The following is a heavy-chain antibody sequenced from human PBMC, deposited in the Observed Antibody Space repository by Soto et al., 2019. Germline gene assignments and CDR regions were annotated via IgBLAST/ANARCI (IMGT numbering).Heavy chain of an antibody. CDR3: ASGSPRYYYDSSGSPHFDY. Sequence: QVQLVQSGAEVKKPGSSVKVSCKASGGTFSSYAISWVRQAPGQGLEWMGGIIPIFGTANYAQKFQGRVTITPDESTSTAYMELSSLRSEDTAVYYCASGSPRYYYDSSGSPHFDYWGQGTLVTVSS. D-gene: IGHD3-22*01. V-gene: IGHV1-69*01. J-gene: IGHJ4*02. CDR2: IIPIFGTA. CDR1: GGTFSSYA.